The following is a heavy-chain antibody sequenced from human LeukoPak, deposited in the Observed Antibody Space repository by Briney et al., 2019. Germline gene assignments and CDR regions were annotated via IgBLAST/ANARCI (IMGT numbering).Heavy chain of an antibody. Sequence: GGSLRLSCAASGFTFSDYYMSWIRQAPGKGLEWVSYISSSGSTIYYADSVKGRFTISRDNAKNSLYLQMNSLRAEDTAVYYCARDQMWFDSSGGYYGMDVWGQGTTVTASS. CDR3: ARDQMWFDSSGGYYGMDV. CDR1: GFTFSDYY. J-gene: IGHJ6*02. D-gene: IGHD6-25*01. V-gene: IGHV3-11*01. CDR2: ISSSGSTI.